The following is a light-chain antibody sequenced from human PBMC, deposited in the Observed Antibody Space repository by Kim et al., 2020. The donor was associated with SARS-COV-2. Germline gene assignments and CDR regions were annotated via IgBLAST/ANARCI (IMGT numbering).Light chain of an antibody. J-gene: IGKJ2*01. CDR2: KAS. V-gene: IGKV1-5*03. CDR1: QTVNSW. CDR3: QQYNHWYT. Sequence: LSASVGDRVTITCRASQTVNSWLDWYQQKPGKAPNLLIYKASSLESGVPSRFSGSGSGTEFTLTISSLQPDDFATYYCQQYNHWYTFGQGTKLEI.